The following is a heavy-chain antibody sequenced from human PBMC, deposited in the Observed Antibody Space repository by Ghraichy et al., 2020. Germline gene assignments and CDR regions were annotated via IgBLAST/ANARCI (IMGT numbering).Heavy chain of an antibody. CDR3: ARVSYNWNDAYYFGMDV. V-gene: IGHV4-31*03. CDR1: GGSISSGYY. CDR2: IYYTGST. J-gene: IGHJ6*02. Sequence: SQTLSLTCTVSGGSISSGYYWTWIRQLPGKGLEWIGYIYYTGSTDYSPSLKSRVTMSVDTSESQFSLKLSSVTAADTATYYCARVSYNWNDAYYFGMDVWGQGTTVTVS. D-gene: IGHD1-20*01.